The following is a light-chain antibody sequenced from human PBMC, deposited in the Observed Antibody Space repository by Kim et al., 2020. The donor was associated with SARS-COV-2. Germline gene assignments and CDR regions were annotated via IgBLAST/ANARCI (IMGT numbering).Light chain of an antibody. J-gene: IGLJ1*01. CDR1: NIGRKV. V-gene: IGLV3-21*04. Sequence: SYELTQSPSLSVAPGQTARISCGGNNIGRKVLHWYQQKPGQAPVLVISYDSDRPSGIPERFSGSNSGNTATLTISRVEAGDEADYNCQVWDGITDHPVFG. CDR2: YDS. CDR3: QVWDGITDHPV.